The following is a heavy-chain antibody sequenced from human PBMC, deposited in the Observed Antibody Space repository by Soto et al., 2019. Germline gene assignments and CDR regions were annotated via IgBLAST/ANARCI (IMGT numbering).Heavy chain of an antibody. CDR2: IHYSGAT. D-gene: IGHD3-9*01. V-gene: IGHV4-59*01. J-gene: IGHJ3*01. Sequence: QVQLQESGPGPVKPSETLSLTCTVSGGSISNYYWNWIRQTPWRGLEWIGFIHYSGATSYNPSLRGRVTISVDTSKNQFSLKLTSVTAADTAVYYCARPNDNSLPGPSDDYAFDVWGQGTMVNVSS. CDR1: GGSISNYY. CDR3: ARPNDNSLPGPSDDYAFDV.